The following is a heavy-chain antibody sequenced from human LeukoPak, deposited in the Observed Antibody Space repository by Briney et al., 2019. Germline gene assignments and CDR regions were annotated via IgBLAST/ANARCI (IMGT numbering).Heavy chain of an antibody. CDR3: ASIPGD. CDR1: GFTFSSYW. D-gene: IGHD7-27*01. V-gene: IGHV3-74*01. CDR2: INSDGSST. Sequence: GSLRLSCAASGFTFSSYWMHWVRQAPGKGPVWVSRINSDGSSTSYADSVKGRFTISRDNDKNTLYLQMNSLRAEDTAVYYCASIPGDWGQGTLVTVSS. J-gene: IGHJ4*02.